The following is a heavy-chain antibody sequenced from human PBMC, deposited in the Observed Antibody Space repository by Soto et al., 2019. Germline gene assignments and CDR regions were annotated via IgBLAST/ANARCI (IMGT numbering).Heavy chain of an antibody. V-gene: IGHV4-39*01. J-gene: IGHJ6*02. CDR3: ARGEIQLWMTNYYYYYGMDV. CDR1: GGSISSSSYY. CDR2: IYYSGST. D-gene: IGHD5-18*01. Sequence: SETLSLTCTVSGGSISSSSYYWGWIRQPPGKGLEWIGSIYYSGSTYYNPSLKSRVTISVDTSKNQFSLKLSSVTAADTAVYYCARGEIQLWMTNYYYYYGMDVWGRGTTVTVSS.